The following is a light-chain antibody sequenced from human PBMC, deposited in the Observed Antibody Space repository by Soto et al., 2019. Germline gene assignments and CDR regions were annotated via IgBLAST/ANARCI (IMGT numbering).Light chain of an antibody. J-gene: IGKJ4*01. CDR2: GAF. CDR3: QQYGDPVT. Sequence: EIVLTQSPGTLSLSPGERATLSCRASQSVRSSNLAWYQQRPGQAPRLLIPGAFSRATGIPDRFSGSGSGTDFTLTISRLEPEDFAVYYCQQYGDPVTFGGGTKVEIK. CDR1: QSVRSSN. V-gene: IGKV3-20*01.